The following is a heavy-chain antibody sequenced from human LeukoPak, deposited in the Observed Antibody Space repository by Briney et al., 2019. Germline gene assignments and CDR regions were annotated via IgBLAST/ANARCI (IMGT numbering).Heavy chain of an antibody. CDR1: GYTFTGYY. Sequence: ASVKVSCKASGYTFTGYYMHWVRQAPGQGLEWMGWINPNIGDTNYAQKFQGRVIMTRDTSISTAYMELSRLRLDATAVYYCARINSSGWYDFWGQGTLVTVS. D-gene: IGHD6-13*01. CDR2: INPNIGDT. CDR3: ARINSSGWYDF. J-gene: IGHJ4*02. V-gene: IGHV1-2*02.